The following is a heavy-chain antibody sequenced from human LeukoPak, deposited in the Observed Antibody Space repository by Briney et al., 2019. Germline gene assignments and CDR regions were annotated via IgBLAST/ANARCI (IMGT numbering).Heavy chain of an antibody. CDR2: ISYDGSNK. Sequence: PGGSLRLSCAASGFTFSSYAMHWVRQAPGKGLEWVAVISYDGSNKYYADSVKGRFTISRDNYKNTMYLQMNSLRDEDTAVYYCARGSPRTIFGVVRYWGQGTLVTVSS. CDR3: ARGSPRTIFGVVRY. CDR1: GFTFSSYA. V-gene: IGHV3-30-3*01. D-gene: IGHD3-3*01. J-gene: IGHJ4*02.